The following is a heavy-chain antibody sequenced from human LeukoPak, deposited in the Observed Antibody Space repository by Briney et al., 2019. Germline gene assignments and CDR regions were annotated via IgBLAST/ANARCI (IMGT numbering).Heavy chain of an antibody. Sequence: GGSLRLSCAASGFTFSSYAMSWVRQAPGKGLEWVSAISGSGGSTYYADSVKGRFTISRDNSKNTLYLQMNSLRAEDTAVYYGAGGIPAAGIPYTWFDPWGREPWSPSPQ. V-gene: IGHV3-23*01. J-gene: IGHJ5*02. CDR3: AGGIPAAGIPYTWFDP. CDR1: GFTFSSYA. D-gene: IGHD6-25*01. CDR2: ISGSGGST.